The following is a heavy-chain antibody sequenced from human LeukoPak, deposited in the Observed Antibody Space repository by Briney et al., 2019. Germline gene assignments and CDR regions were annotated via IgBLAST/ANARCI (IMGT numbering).Heavy chain of an antibody. D-gene: IGHD3-3*01. CDR2: IYYSGST. CDR3: AREIGITIFGVESD. CDR1: GGSISSSSYS. V-gene: IGHV4-39*07. Sequence: SETLSLTCTVSGGSISSSSYSWGWIRQPPGKGLEWFGSIYYSGSTYYNPSLKSRVTISVDTSKNQFSLKLSSVTAADTAVYYCAREIGITIFGVESDWGQGTLVTVSS. J-gene: IGHJ4*02.